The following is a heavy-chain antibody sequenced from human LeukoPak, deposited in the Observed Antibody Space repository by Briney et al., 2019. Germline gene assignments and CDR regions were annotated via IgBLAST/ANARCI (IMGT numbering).Heavy chain of an antibody. CDR3: ARRFGELLSHAFDI. CDR1: GFTFTSSA. J-gene: IGHJ3*02. Sequence: SVKVSCKASGFTFTSSAMQWVRQARGQRLEWIGWIVVGSGNTNYAQKFQERVTITRDMSISTAYMELSSLRSEDTAVYYCARRFGELLSHAFDIWGQGTMVTVSS. V-gene: IGHV1-58*02. D-gene: IGHD3-10*01. CDR2: IVVGSGNT.